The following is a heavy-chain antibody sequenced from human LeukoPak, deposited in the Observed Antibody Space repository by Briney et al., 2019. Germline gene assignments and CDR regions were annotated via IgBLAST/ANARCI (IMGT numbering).Heavy chain of an antibody. CDR3: ARPKYGGYVGDFDY. V-gene: IGHV3-48*01. CDR1: GFTFSSCS. D-gene: IGHD5-12*01. J-gene: IGHJ4*02. Sequence: PGRSLRLSCAASGFTFSSCSMNRVRQAPGKGLEWVSYISSSGNTIYYADSVKGRFTISRDNANNSLYLQMNSLRAEDTAVYYCARPKYGGYVGDFDYWGQGTLVTVSS. CDR2: ISSSGNTI.